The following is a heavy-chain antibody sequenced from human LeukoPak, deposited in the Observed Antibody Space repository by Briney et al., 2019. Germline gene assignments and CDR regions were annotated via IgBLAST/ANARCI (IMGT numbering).Heavy chain of an antibody. J-gene: IGHJ4*02. CDR3: ARDFEEYDILTGYFSY. CDR1: GYTFTSYG. D-gene: IGHD3-9*01. CDR2: ISAYNGNT. Sequence: GASVKVSCKASGYTFTSYGISWVRQAPGQGLEWMGWISAYNGNTNYAQKLQGRVTMTTDTSTSTAYMELRSLRSDDTAVYYCARDFEEYDILTGYFSYWGQGTLVTVSS. V-gene: IGHV1-18*01.